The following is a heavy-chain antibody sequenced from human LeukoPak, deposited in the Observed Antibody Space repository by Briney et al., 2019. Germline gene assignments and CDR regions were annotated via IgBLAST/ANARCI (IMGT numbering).Heavy chain of an antibody. CDR2: IIPIFGTA. V-gene: IGHV1-69*13. CDR3: ARDDSGSYGVFDI. J-gene: IGHJ3*02. D-gene: IGHD1-26*01. Sequence: SVKVSCKASGGTFSSYAISWVRQAPGQGLEWMGGIIPIFGTANYAQKFQGRVTITADESTSTAYMELSSLRSEDTAVYYCARDDSGSYGVFDIWGKGTMVTVSS. CDR1: GGTFSSYA.